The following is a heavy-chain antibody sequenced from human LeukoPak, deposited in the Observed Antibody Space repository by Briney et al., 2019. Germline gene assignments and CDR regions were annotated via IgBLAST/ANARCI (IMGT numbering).Heavy chain of an antibody. CDR2: IYNSGST. Sequence: SETLSLTRTVSGGSISSSGYYWGWIRQPPGKGLEWIGSIYNSGSTYYNPSLKSRVTISVDTSKNQFSLKLSSVTAADAAVYYCSKHHASYCSSTTCYPHYFDYWGQGTLVTVSS. D-gene: IGHD2-2*01. CDR1: GGSISSSGYY. J-gene: IGHJ4*02. V-gene: IGHV4-39*01. CDR3: SKHHASYCSSTTCYPHYFDY.